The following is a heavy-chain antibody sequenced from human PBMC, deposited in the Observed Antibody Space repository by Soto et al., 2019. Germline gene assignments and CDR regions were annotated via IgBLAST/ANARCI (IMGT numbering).Heavy chain of an antibody. CDR2: IYYSGST. J-gene: IGHJ4*01. CDR3: ARDTSGYVGY. D-gene: IGHD5-12*01. Sequence: SETLSLTCTVSGGSISSGGYYWSWIRQHPGKGLEWIGYIYYSGSTYYNPSLKSRVTISVDTSKNQFSLKLSSVTAADTAVYYCARDTSGYVGYWGHRTLVTVSS. CDR1: GGSISSGGYY. V-gene: IGHV4-31*03.